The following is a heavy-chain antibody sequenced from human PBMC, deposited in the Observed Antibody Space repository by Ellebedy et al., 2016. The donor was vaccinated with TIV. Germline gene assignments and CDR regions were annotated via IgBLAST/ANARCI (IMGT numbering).Heavy chain of an antibody. CDR2: SSSSGTAV. CDR3: ARGGRRNAVVIARYYFDH. V-gene: IGHV3-48*03. Sequence: GESLKISCAASGFTFSSFEMNWVRQAPGTGLEWISYSSSSGTAVSYADSVKGRFTISRDNAKNTLFLQMNSLRADDTALYYCARGGRRNAVVIARYYFDHWGQGTLVTVSS. D-gene: IGHD2-21*01. J-gene: IGHJ4*02. CDR1: GFTFSSFE.